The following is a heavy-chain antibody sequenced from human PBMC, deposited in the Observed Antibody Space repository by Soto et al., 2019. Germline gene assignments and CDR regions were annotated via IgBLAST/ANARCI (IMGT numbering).Heavy chain of an antibody. V-gene: IGHV1-18*01. D-gene: IGHD1-26*01. Sequence: QVQLVQSGAEVKKPGASVKVSCKASGYTFTSYGISWVRQAPGQGLEWMGWISAYNGNTNYAQKLQGRVTMTTDTCTSTAYMELGSLRSDDTAVYYCARDPAYSGSYYGYSFDYWGQGTLVTVSS. CDR3: ARDPAYSGSYYGYSFDY. J-gene: IGHJ4*02. CDR2: ISAYNGNT. CDR1: GYTFTSYG.